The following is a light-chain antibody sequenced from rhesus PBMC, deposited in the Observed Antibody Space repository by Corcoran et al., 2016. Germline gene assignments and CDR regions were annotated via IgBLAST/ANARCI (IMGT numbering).Light chain of an antibody. V-gene: IGKV2-58*03. CDR3: IQGTHWPPYS. Sequence: DVVMTQSPLSLPVTPGQPASISCRSSQSLLYRNGKTYLSWSLQKPGHPQRRLSYKVSNRDSGGPERFSGRGAGTDVTLKISRVEAEDVGIYYCIQGTHWPPYSFGQGTKVEIK. CDR1: QSLLYRNGKTY. J-gene: IGKJ2*01. CDR2: KVS.